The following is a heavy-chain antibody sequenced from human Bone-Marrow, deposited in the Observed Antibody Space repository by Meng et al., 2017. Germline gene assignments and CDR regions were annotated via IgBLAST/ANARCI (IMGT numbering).Heavy chain of an antibody. Sequence: SETLSLTCTVSGGSISSSSYYWGWIRQPPGKGLVWIGSIYYSGSTYYNPSLKSRVTISVDTSKNQFSLKLSSVTAADTAVYYCARDRDCSGGSCYYYYGMDVWGQGTTVTVSS. J-gene: IGHJ6*02. CDR3: ARDRDCSGGSCYYYYGMDV. D-gene: IGHD2-15*01. CDR1: GGSISSSSYY. CDR2: IYYSGST. V-gene: IGHV4-39*07.